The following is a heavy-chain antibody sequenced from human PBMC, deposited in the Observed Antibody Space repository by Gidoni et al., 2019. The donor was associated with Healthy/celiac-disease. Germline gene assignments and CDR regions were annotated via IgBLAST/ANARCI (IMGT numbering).Heavy chain of an antibody. V-gene: IGHV3-21*01. CDR2: SSSSSSYI. CDR1: GLSFSSTS. CDR3: ARDSQKAYYNDSSQYFDL. Sequence: VQLVESGGRLVKPGGSLRFSCSASGLSFSSTSMNWVRQAPGKGLELVSASSSSSSYIYYADSVKGRFTNARDKDKNSLYLQMNNLRAEDTAVYDSARDSQKAYYNDSSQYFDLWGRGTLVTVSS. J-gene: IGHJ2*01. D-gene: IGHD3-22*01.